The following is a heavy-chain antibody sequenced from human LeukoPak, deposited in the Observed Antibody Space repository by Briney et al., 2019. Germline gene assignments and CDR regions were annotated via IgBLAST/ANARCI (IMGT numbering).Heavy chain of an antibody. CDR2: IKQDESEK. Sequence: PGGSLRLSCAASGFTFSTYWMTWVRQAPGKGLEWVANIKQDESEKYYEDSVKGRFIISRDNTKKSLYLQMDSLRAEDTAVYYCAKVCLHYYDSSGYPYYFDYWGQGTLVTVSS. D-gene: IGHD3-22*01. CDR1: GFTFSTYW. CDR3: AKVCLHYYDSSGYPYYFDY. J-gene: IGHJ4*02. V-gene: IGHV3-7*01.